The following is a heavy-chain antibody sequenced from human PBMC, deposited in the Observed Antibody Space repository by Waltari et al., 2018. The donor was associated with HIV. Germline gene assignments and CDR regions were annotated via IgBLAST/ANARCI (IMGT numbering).Heavy chain of an antibody. CDR3: ARASHYIEFSTFDGDYYFDV. D-gene: IGHD2-15*01. CDR2: LNSDGSSR. V-gene: IGHV3-74*01. CDR1: GFTISHHW. Sequence: VQLVESGGGSIKTGGSLRLSCTASGFTISHHWLDWCRTGPGKGLVWVARLNSDGSSRNYADAVKGRFVISRDNARNTVYLQLNSLRVEDTAMYFCARASHYIEFSTFDGDYYFDVWGRGTRVAVSS. J-gene: IGHJ4*02.